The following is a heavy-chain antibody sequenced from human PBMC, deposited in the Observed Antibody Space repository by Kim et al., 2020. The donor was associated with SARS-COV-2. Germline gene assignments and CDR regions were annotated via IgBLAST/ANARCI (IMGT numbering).Heavy chain of an antibody. CDR1: GFTFSSYA. CDR3: AKIPYYDSSGYYFDY. CDR2: ISGSGGST. J-gene: IGHJ4*02. V-gene: IGHV3-23*01. D-gene: IGHD3-22*01. Sequence: GGSLRLSCAASGFTFSSYAMSWVRQAPGKGLEWVSAISGSGGSTYYADSVKDRFTISRDNSKNTLYLQMNSLRAEDTAVYYCAKIPYYDSSGYYFDYWGQGTLVTVSS.